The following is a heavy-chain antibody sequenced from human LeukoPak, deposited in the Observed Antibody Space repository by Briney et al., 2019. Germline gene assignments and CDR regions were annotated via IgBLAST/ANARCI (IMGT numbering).Heavy chain of an antibody. D-gene: IGHD6-13*01. CDR3: ARDDMESWAAFDY. V-gene: IGHV3-7*01. CDR1: GFTFSSYW. Sequence: PEGSLRLSCAASGFTFSSYWMSWVRQAPGKGREWVANIKQDGSEKYYVDSVKGRFTISRDNAKNSLYLQMNSLRAEDTAVYYCARDDMESWAAFDYWGQGTLVTVSS. J-gene: IGHJ4*02. CDR2: IKQDGSEK.